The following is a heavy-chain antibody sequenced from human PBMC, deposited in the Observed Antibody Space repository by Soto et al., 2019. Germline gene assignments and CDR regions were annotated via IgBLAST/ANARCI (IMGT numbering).Heavy chain of an antibody. D-gene: IGHD3-3*01. Sequence: QVQLVESGGGVVQPGRSLRLSCAASGFTFSSYGMHWVRQAPGKGLEWVAVISYDGSNKYYADSVKGRFTISRDNSKNTLYLQMNSLRAEDTAVYYCAKKVYDFWSGYYYYGMDVWGQGTTVTVSS. V-gene: IGHV3-30*18. J-gene: IGHJ6*02. CDR3: AKKVYDFWSGYYYYGMDV. CDR1: GFTFSSYG. CDR2: ISYDGSNK.